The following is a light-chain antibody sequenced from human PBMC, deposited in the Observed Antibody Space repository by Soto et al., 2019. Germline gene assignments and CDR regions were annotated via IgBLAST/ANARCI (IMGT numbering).Light chain of an antibody. CDR2: GTS. CDR1: QSVYNNY. J-gene: IGKJ2*01. V-gene: IGKV3-20*01. CDR3: QRYGSSTPHS. Sequence: EVVLTQSPGTLSLSPGEGATLSCRASQSVYNNYLAWYKQKPSQAPRLLISGTSSSTTGIPDRFSGSGSGTFFTHASSLLESEVFAVHYCQRYGSSTPHSVGRDTKL.